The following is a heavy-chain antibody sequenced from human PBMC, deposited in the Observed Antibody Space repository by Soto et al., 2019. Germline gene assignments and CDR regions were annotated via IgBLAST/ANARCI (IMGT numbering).Heavy chain of an antibody. J-gene: IGHJ4*02. CDR3: ASAIAAAVSYETNFDY. D-gene: IGHD6-13*01. CDR1: GFTFSTYW. CDR2: INSDGSST. V-gene: IGHV3-74*01. Sequence: PGGSLRLSCAASGFTFSTYWMHWVRQAPGKGLVWVSRINSDGSSTSYADSVKGRFTISRDNAKNTLYLQMNSLRAEDTAVYYCASAIAAAVSYETNFDYWGQGTLVTVSS.